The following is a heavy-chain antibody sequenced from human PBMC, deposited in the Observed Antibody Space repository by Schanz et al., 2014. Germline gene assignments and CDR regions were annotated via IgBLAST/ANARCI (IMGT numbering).Heavy chain of an antibody. D-gene: IGHD1-26*01. CDR2: IYLDGST. J-gene: IGHJ4*02. CDR1: GFTFSDYS. Sequence: EVQLVESGGGLVKPGGSLRLSCGASGFTFSDYSMNWVRQAPGKGLQWVSCIYLDGSTYYADSVKGRLTISRDTSKNTLYLQINSLRDEDTAVYYCAKEGSIYWDRSVDYWGQGTLVTVSS. CDR3: AKEGSIYWDRSVDY. V-gene: IGHV3-66*01.